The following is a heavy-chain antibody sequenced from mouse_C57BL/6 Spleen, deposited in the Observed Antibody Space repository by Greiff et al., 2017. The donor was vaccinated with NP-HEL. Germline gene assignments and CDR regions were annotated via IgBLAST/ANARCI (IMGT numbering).Heavy chain of an antibody. CDR2: IDPSDSYT. CDR1: GYTFTSYW. J-gene: IGHJ2*01. D-gene: IGHD2-14*01. V-gene: IGHV1-59*01. CDR3: ARGYGYFDY. Sequence: QVQLKQPGAELVRPGASVKLSCKASGYTFTSYWMHWVKQRPGQGLEWIGVIDPSDSYTNYNQKFKGKATLTVDTSSSTAYMQLSSLTSEDSAVYYCARGYGYFDYWGQGTTLTVSS.